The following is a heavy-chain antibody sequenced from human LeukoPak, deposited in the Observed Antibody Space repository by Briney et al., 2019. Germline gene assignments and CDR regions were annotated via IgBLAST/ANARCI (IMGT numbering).Heavy chain of an antibody. CDR1: GFTFSSNG. J-gene: IGHJ4*02. CDR2: ISSSGGST. D-gene: IGHD6-13*01. CDR3: ASEWRRAAAGTRTRPAGY. V-gene: IGHV3-23*01. Sequence: GGSLRLPCAASGFTFSSNGMSWVRQAPGKGLEWVSAISSSGGSTYYADSVKGRFTISRDNSKTTLYLQMNSLRAEDTAVYYCASEWRRAAAGTRTRPAGYWGQGTLVTVSS.